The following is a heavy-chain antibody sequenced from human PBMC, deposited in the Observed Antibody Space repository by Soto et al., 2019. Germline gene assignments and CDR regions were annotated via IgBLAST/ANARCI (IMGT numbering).Heavy chain of an antibody. CDR1: GFTFSSYA. CDR3: AKADQIVPAAACNDY. D-gene: IGHD2-2*01. CDR2: ISGNGGST. J-gene: IGHJ4*02. Sequence: GGSLRLSCAASGFTFSSYAMSWVRQAPGKGLEWVSAISGNGGSTYYADSVKGRFTISRDNSKNTLYLQMNSLRAEDTAVYYCAKADQIVPAAACNDYWGQGTLVTVSS. V-gene: IGHV3-23*01.